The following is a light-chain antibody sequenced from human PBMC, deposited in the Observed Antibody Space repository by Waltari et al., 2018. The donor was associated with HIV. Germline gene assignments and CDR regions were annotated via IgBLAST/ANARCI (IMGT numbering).Light chain of an antibody. J-gene: IGKJ3*01. V-gene: IGKV4-1*01. CDR3: QQYYSSPLT. CDR1: QSLLYRSNNKNY. CDR2: WAS. Sequence: DIVMTQSPDFLPVSLGERATINCKSSQSLLYRSNNKNYLAWYQQKPGQPPKLLLYWASTRESGVPDRVTGSGSGTDFNLTISGVQAGDVANYYCQQYYSSPLTFGPGTKV.